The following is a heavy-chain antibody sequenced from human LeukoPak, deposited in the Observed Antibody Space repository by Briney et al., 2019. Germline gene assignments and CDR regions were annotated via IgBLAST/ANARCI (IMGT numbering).Heavy chain of an antibody. J-gene: IGHJ4*02. CDR1: GGSFSGYY. CDR3: AEGGGY. V-gene: IGHV4-34*01. Sequence: SETLSLTCAVYGGSFSGYYWSWIRQPPGKGLEWVGEINHSGSTNYNPSLKSRVTISVDTSKNQFSLKLSSVTAADTAVYYCAEGGGYWGQGTLVTVSS. CDR2: INHSGST. D-gene: IGHD4-23*01.